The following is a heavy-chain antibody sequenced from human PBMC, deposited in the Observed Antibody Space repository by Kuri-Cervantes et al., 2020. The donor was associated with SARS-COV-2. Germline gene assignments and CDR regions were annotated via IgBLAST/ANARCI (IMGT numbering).Heavy chain of an antibody. CDR3: ARDWEDYFDY. V-gene: IGHV1-69*05. CDR1: GGTFSSYA. CDR2: IIPIFGTA. J-gene: IGHJ4*02. Sequence: SVKVSCKASGGTFSSYAISWVRQAPGQGLEWMGGIIPIFGTANYAQKFQGRVTITTDESTSTAYMELRSLRSDDTAVYYCARDWEDYFDYWGQGTLVTVSS. D-gene: IGHD1-26*01.